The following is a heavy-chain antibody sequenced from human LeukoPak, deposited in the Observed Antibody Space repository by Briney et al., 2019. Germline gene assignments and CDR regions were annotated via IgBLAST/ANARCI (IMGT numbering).Heavy chain of an antibody. Sequence: GGSLRLSCAASGFTFSNYEMNWVREALGKGLEWVSYISSSVTSIHYADSEKGRFTISRDNANNSLYLQMNTLRAEDTAVYYCATFTDFWGQGTLVTVSS. V-gene: IGHV3-48*03. J-gene: IGHJ4*02. CDR1: GFTFSNYE. CDR3: ATFTDF. CDR2: ISSSVTSI.